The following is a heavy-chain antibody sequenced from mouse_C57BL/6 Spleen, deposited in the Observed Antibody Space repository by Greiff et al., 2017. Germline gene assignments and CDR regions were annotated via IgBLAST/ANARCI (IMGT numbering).Heavy chain of an antibody. J-gene: IGHJ1*03. V-gene: IGHV1-82*01. CDR1: GYAFSSSW. CDR2: IYPGDGDT. Sequence: QVQLQQSGPELVKPGASVKISCKASGYAFSSSWMNWVKQRPGKGLEWIGRIYPGDGDTNYNGKFKGKATLTADKSSSTAYMQLSSLTSEDSAVYFCAREGGLRPPWYFDVWGTGTTVTVSS. D-gene: IGHD2-4*01. CDR3: AREGGLRPPWYFDV.